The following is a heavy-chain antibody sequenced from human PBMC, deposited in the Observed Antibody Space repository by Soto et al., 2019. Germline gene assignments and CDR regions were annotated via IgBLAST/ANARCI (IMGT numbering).Heavy chain of an antibody. CDR2: INPSGGST. J-gene: IGHJ4*02. CDR1: GYTFTSYY. D-gene: IGHD2-15*01. V-gene: IGHV1-46*03. Sequence: QVQLVQSGAEVKKPGASVKVPCKASGYTFTSYYMHWVRQAPGQGLEWMGIINPSGGSTSYAQKFQGRVTMTRDTSTSTVYMELSSPRSEDTAVYYCARYYCSGGSCYSVLDYWGQGTLVTVSS. CDR3: ARYYCSGGSCYSVLDY.